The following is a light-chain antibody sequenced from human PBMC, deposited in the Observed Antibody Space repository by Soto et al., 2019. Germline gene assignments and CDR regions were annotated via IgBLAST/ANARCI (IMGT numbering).Light chain of an antibody. CDR2: DAS. V-gene: IGKV1-5*01. CDR1: QTISNW. CDR3: QQYYSYWT. Sequence: DIQMTQSPSTLSASVGDRVTITCRASQTISNWLAWYQQKPGKAPKLLIYDASSLEGGVPSRFSGSGSVTEFTHTLSSLQPDDFATYYCQQYYSYWTFGQGTKVEIK. J-gene: IGKJ1*01.